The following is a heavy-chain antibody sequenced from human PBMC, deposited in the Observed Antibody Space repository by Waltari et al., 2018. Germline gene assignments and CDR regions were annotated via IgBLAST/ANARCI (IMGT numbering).Heavy chain of an antibody. D-gene: IGHD4-17*01. V-gene: IGHV4-39*07. CDR1: GGSISSSSYY. CDR3: ARDSMSYGGYKSRPLDY. Sequence: QLQLQESGPGLVKPSETLSLTCTVSGGSISSSSYYWGWIRQHPGKGLEWIGSSYYSGGTYYNPSLKSRVTISVDTSKNHFSLKLSSVTAADTAVYYCARDSMSYGGYKSRPLDYWGQGTLVTVSS. J-gene: IGHJ4*02. CDR2: SYYSGGT.